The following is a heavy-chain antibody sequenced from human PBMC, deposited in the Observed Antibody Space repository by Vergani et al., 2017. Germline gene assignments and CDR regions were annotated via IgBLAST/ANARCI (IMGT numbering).Heavy chain of an antibody. CDR1: GGTFSSNA. Sequence: QVQLVQSGAELKKPGSWVKVSCKASGGTFSSNAISWVRQAPGQGLEWMGGIIPIFGTANYAQKFQGRVTITADESTSTAYMELSSLRSEDTAVYYCARDPRYGSGKRTGYWGQGTLVTVSS. CDR2: IIPIFGTA. D-gene: IGHD3-10*01. J-gene: IGHJ4*02. V-gene: IGHV1-69*12. CDR3: ARDPRYGSGKRTGY.